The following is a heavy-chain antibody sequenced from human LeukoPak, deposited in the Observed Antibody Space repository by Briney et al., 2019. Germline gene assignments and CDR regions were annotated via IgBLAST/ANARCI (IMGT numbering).Heavy chain of an antibody. V-gene: IGHV4-4*07. Sequence: SETLSLTCTVSGVSISSYYWSWIRQPAGKGLEWIGRIHTSGSTNYNPSLKSRVTMSVDTSKNQFSLKLCSVTAADTALYYCARDKYFYDSRGYLFDYWGQGTLVTVSS. CDR1: GVSISSYY. CDR3: ARDKYFYDSRGYLFDY. J-gene: IGHJ4*02. D-gene: IGHD3-22*01. CDR2: IHTSGST.